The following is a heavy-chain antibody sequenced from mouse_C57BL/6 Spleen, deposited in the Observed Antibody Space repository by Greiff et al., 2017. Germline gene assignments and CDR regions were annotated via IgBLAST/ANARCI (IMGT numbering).Heavy chain of an antibody. D-gene: IGHD1-1*01. CDR3: VRGLGAYYGSSHWYFDV. J-gene: IGHJ1*03. CDR1: GFTFNTYA. Sequence: EVKVVESGGGLVQPKGSLKLSCAASGFTFNTYAMHWVRQAPGKGLEWVARIRSKSSNYATYYADSVKDRFTISRDDSQSMLYLQMNNLKTEDTAMYYCVRGLGAYYGSSHWYFDVWGTGTTVTVSS. CDR2: IRSKSSNYAT. V-gene: IGHV10-3*01.